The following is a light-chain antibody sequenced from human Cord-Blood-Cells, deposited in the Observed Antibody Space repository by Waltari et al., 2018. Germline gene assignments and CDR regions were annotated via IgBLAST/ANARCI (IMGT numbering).Light chain of an antibody. CDR1: SSDVGSYNL. V-gene: IGLV2-23*01. Sequence: QSALTQPASVSGSPGQSITIPCTGTSSDVGSYNLVSWYQQHPGKAPKLMIYEGSKRPSGVSNRFSGSKSGNTASLTISGLQAEDEADYYCCSYAGSSTWVFGRGTKLTVL. CDR3: CSYAGSSTWV. CDR2: EGS. J-gene: IGLJ3*02.